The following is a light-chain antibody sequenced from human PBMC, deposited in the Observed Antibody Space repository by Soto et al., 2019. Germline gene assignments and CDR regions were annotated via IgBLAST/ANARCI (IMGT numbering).Light chain of an antibody. V-gene: IGLV1-44*01. CDR3: SAWDDRLSVYV. CDR1: RSNIESNT. J-gene: IGLJ1*01. Sequence: QSVLTQPPSASGTPGQRVIISCSGSRSNIESNTVNWYQQFPGTTPKLLIYSNNQRPSGVPDRLSGSKSGTSASLAISGLQSEDEADYYCSAWDDRLSVYVFGTGTKLTVL. CDR2: SNN.